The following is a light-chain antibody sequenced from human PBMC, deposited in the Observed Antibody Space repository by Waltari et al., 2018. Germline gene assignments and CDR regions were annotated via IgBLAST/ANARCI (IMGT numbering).Light chain of an antibody. V-gene: IGLV2-8*01. J-gene: IGLJ2*01. Sequence: QSALTQPPSASGSPGQSVTLSCTGTSSDVGGYQYVSWYQQYPGKAPKLVIDEVTKRPSGVPDRCSGSKSGNTASLTVSGLLAEDEADYYCSSYAGSDNWVFGGGTKLTVL. CDR1: SSDVGGYQY. CDR2: EVT. CDR3: SSYAGSDNWV.